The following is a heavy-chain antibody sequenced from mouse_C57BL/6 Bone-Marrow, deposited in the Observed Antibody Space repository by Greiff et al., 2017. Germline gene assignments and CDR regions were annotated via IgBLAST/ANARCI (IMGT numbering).Heavy chain of an antibody. D-gene: IGHD2-2*01. CDR2: ISSGGDYI. V-gene: IGHV5-9-1*02. Sequence: EVQLVESGEGLVKPGGSLKLSCAASGFTFSSYAMSWVRQTPEKRLEWVAYISSGGDYIYYADTVKGRFTISRDNARNTLYLQMSSLKSEDTAMYYCTRGGTMVTTTGYYFDYWGQGTTLTVSS. CDR1: GFTFSSYA. CDR3: TRGGTMVTTTGYYFDY. J-gene: IGHJ2*01.